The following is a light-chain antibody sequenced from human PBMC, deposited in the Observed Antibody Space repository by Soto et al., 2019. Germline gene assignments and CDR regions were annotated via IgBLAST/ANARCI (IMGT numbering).Light chain of an antibody. CDR3: SSYTSRTSVV. CDR2: EVS. V-gene: IGLV2-14*01. Sequence: QSVLTQPASVSGSPGQSITISCTGTSSDVGRYNYVSWYQQYPGKAPKLILFEVSIRPSGVSNRFSGSKSGTTASLTISGLQIEDEADYYCSSYTSRTSVVFGGGTKLTVL. J-gene: IGLJ2*01. CDR1: SSDVGRYNY.